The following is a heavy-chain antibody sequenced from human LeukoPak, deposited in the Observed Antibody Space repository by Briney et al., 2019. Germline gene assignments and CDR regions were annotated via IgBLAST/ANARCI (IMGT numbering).Heavy chain of an antibody. CDR1: GYSTNSGYF. Sequence: PSETLSVTCTVSGYSTNSGYFWGWIRQPPGRGLEYIGTIFHSGTTYYNPSLKSRVTISLDTSTNDFSLKLSSVTAADTAVYYCARALRSGSNYFFYGMDVWGKGTTVTVSS. D-gene: IGHD3-10*01. V-gene: IGHV4-38-2*02. CDR3: ARALRSGSNYFFYGMDV. J-gene: IGHJ6*04. CDR2: IFHSGTT.